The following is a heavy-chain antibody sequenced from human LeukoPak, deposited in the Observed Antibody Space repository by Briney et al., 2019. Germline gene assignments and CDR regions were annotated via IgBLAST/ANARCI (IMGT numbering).Heavy chain of an antibody. Sequence: ASVKVSCKASGYTFTSYYMHWVRQAPGQGLEWMGIINPSGGSTSYAQKLQGRVTMTTDTSTSTAYMELRSLRSDDTAVYYCARDDFLYYFDYWGQGTLVTVSS. CDR1: GYTFTSYY. J-gene: IGHJ4*02. CDR3: ARDDFLYYFDY. D-gene: IGHD3/OR15-3a*01. CDR2: INPSGGST. V-gene: IGHV1-46*01.